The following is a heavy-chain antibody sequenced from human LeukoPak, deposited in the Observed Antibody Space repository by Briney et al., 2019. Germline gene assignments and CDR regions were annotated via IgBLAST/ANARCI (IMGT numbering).Heavy chain of an antibody. D-gene: IGHD3-16*01. J-gene: IGHJ4*02. CDR2: IYNSGST. CDR1: GGSISSGTYY. Sequence: PSETLSLTCTVSGGSISSGTYYWTWIRQPAGKGLEWIGRIYNSGSTSYNPSLKSRVTLSMDTSRNQFFLKLSSVTAADTAVYYCARGRDDDVWGSYPTCFDFWGQGTLVTVSS. CDR3: ARGRDDDVWGSYPTCFDF. V-gene: IGHV4-61*02.